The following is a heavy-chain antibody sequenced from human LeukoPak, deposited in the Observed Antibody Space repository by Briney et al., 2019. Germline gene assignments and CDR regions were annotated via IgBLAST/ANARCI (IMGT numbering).Heavy chain of an antibody. CDR3: ARAIGADGWYAENNAFDI. CDR1: GFTFSRYW. J-gene: IGHJ3*02. D-gene: IGHD6-19*01. CDR2: MNQDGSEI. Sequence: GGSLRLSCVGSGFTFSRYWLNWVRQAPGKGLEWVANMNQDGSEIYYLDSVKGRFTISRDNAKNSLYLQMNSLRAEDTAVYYCARAIGADGWYAENNAFDIWAKGQWSPSLQ. V-gene: IGHV3-7*01.